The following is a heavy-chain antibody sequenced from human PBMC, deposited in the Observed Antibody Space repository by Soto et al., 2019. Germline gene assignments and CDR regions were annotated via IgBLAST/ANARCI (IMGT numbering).Heavy chain of an antibody. CDR3: ARGVLH. V-gene: IGHV4-31*01. CDR1: GGSISSGGYY. Sequence: QVQLQESGPGLVQPSQTLSLTCTVSGGSISSGGYYWSWIRQHPGTGLEWIGHISYSGSTYYNTXLXSXXTISVDTSRNQFSLIVSSVTAADTTVYYCARGVLHWGQGTLVTVSS. J-gene: IGHJ4*01. CDR2: ISYSGST.